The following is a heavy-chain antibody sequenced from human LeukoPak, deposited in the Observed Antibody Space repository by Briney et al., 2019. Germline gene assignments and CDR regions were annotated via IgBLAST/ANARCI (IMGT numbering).Heavy chain of an antibody. Sequence: SVKVSCKASGGTFSNYAISWVRQAPGQGLEWMGRIIPILGIANYAQKFQGRVTITADKSTSTAYMELSSLRSEDTAVYHCARDGTAAAGTLGYWGQGALVTVSS. CDR1: GGTFSNYA. CDR2: IIPILGIA. D-gene: IGHD6-13*01. V-gene: IGHV1-69*04. J-gene: IGHJ4*02. CDR3: ARDGTAAAGTLGY.